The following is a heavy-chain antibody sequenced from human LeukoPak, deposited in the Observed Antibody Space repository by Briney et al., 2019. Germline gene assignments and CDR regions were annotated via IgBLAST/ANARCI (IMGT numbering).Heavy chain of an antibody. J-gene: IGHJ4*02. D-gene: IGHD6-19*01. Sequence: GGSLRLSCAASGFTFSSNSMNWVRQAPGKGLEWVSYISSTGGTIYYADSMKGRFTISRDNAKNSLSLQMNSLRADDTAVYYCARDHIITVAAFDSWGQGTLVSVSS. CDR1: GFTFSSNS. CDR3: ARDHIITVAAFDS. V-gene: IGHV3-48*04. CDR2: ISSTGGTI.